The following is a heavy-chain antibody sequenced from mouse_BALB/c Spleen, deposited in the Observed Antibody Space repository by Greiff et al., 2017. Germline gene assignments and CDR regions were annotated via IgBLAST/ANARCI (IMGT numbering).Heavy chain of an antibody. CDR2: IYPSDSYT. J-gene: IGHJ2*01. D-gene: IGHD2-4*01. CDR3: TRRGNDYDEYYFDY. CDR1: GYTFTSYW. V-gene: IGHV1-69*02. Sequence: QVQLQQPGAELVRPGASVKLSCKASGYTFTSYWINWVKQRPGQGLEWIGNIYPSDSYTNYNQKFKDKATLTVDKSSSTAYMQLSSPTSEDSAVYYCTRRGNDYDEYYFDYWGQGTTLTVSS.